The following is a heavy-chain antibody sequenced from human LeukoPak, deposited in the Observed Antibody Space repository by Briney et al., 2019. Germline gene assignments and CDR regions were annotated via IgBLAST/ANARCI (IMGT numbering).Heavy chain of an antibody. D-gene: IGHD2-2*01. CDR1: GGSISSGDYY. CDR3: ASTIPAAMAQAFDI. V-gene: IGHV4-30-4*08. J-gene: IGHJ3*02. Sequence: SETPSLTCTVSGGSISSGDYYWSWIRQPPGKGLEWIGYIYYSGSTYYNPSLKSRVTISVDTSKNQFSLKLSSVTAADTAVYYCASTIPAAMAQAFDIWGQGTMVTVSS. CDR2: IYYSGST.